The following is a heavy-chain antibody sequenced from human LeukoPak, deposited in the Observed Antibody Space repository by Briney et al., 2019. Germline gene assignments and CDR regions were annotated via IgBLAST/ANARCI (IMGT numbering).Heavy chain of an antibody. J-gene: IGHJ6*03. D-gene: IGHD3-3*01. CDR3: ARDTQILRFLEWLSEDYYYYYMDV. CDR2: INPNSGGT. CDR1: GYTFTGYY. Sequence: ASVKVSCKAPGYTFTGYYMHWVRQAPGQGLEWMGRINPNSGGTNYAQKFQGRVTMTRDTSISTAYMELSRLRSDDTAVYYCARDTQILRFLEWLSEDYYYYYMDVWGKGTTVTVSS. V-gene: IGHV1-2*06.